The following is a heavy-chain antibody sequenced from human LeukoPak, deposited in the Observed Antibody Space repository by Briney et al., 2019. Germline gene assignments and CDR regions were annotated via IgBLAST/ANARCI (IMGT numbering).Heavy chain of an antibody. J-gene: IGHJ4*02. CDR3: ARLVNVFFFDY. V-gene: IGHV4-39*01. CDR2: IYYSGST. CDR1: GGSISSSSYY. D-gene: IGHD2/OR15-2a*01. Sequence: SETLSLTCTVSGGSISSSSYYWGWIRQPPGKGLEWIGSIYYSGSTYYNPSLKSRVTISVDTSKDQFSLKLSSVTAADTAVYYCARLVNVFFFDYWGQGTLVTVSS.